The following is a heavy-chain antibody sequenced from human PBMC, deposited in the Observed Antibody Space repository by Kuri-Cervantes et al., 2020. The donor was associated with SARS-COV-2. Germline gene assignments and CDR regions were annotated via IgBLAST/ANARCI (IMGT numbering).Heavy chain of an antibody. CDR1: GFTFSSYA. CDR2: ISGSGGST. CDR3: TTDQRDGEVPAAKHLVTDY. Sequence: GGSLRLSCAASGFTFSSYAMSWVRQAPGKGLEWVSAISGSGGSTYYADSVEGRFTISRDNSKNTLYLQMNSLKTEDTAVYYCTTDQRDGEVPAAKHLVTDYWGQGALVTVSS. D-gene: IGHD2-2*01. J-gene: IGHJ4*02. V-gene: IGHV3-23*01.